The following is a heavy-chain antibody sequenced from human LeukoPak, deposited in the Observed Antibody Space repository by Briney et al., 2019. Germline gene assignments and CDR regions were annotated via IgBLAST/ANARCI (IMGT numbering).Heavy chain of an antibody. V-gene: IGHV4-30-2*03. D-gene: IGHD3-10*01. CDR2: IYRSGGT. Sequence: SETLSLTCAVSDDSISSGGYSWSWIRQPPGKGLEWMGYIYRSGGTYYNPSLKSRVTISVDTSKNQFSLKLNSVTAADTAVYYCARHYGPWGQGTLVTVSS. J-gene: IGHJ5*02. CDR1: DDSISSGGYS. CDR3: ARHYGP.